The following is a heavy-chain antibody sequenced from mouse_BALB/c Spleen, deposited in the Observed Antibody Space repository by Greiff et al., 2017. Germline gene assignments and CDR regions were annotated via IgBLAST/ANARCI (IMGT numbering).Heavy chain of an antibody. CDR3: ARTTATEFAY. J-gene: IGHJ3*01. D-gene: IGHD1-2*01. CDR1: GFTFSSYA. V-gene: IGHV5-6-5*01. CDR2: ISSGGST. Sequence: EVQLQESGGGLVKPGGSLKLSCAASGFTFSSYAMSWVRQTPEKRLEWVASISSGGSTYYPDSVKGRFTISRDNARNILYLQMSSLRSEDTAMYYCARTTATEFAYWGQGTLVTVSA.